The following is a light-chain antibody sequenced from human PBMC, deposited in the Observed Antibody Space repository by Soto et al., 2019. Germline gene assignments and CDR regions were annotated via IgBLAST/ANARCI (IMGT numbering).Light chain of an antibody. V-gene: IGKV3-15*01. J-gene: IGKJ2*01. CDR1: QSVSSN. CDR2: GAS. CDR3: QQYNIWPPVT. Sequence: EIVMTQPPATLSVSPGERATLSCRASQSVSSNLAWYQQKPGQAPRLLIYGASTRATGIPARFSGSGSGTEFTLTISSLQSEDFAVYYCQQYNIWPPVTFGQGTKLEIK.